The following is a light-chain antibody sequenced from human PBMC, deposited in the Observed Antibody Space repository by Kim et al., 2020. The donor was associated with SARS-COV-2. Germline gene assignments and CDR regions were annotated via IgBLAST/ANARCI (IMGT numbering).Light chain of an antibody. CDR2: DAS. CDR1: QSVNTN. CDR3: QQRSNWRLT. J-gene: IGKJ4*01. Sequence: LSPGERATLSCRANQSVNTNLAWYQQKTGQAPRLLIYDASPRATGIPARFSGSGSGTDFTLTISSLEPEDFAVYYCQQRSNWRLTFGGGTKVDIK. V-gene: IGKV3-11*01.